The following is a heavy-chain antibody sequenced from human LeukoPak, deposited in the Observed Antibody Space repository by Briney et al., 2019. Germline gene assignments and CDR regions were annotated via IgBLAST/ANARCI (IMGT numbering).Heavy chain of an antibody. V-gene: IGHV4-59*01. CDR2: IHYSGIT. D-gene: IGHD4-17*01. CDR1: GGSISRYY. CDR3: ARDSGDRVDY. J-gene: IGHJ4*02. Sequence: SETLSLTCTVSGGSISRYYWSWIRQPPGKGLEWIGYIHYSGITSYNPSLKGRVSISVDTSKNQFSLKVTSVTAADTAVYYCARDSGDRVDYWGQGTLVTVSS.